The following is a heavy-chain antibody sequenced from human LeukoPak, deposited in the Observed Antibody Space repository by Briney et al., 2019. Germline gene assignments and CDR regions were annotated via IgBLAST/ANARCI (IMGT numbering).Heavy chain of an antibody. J-gene: IGHJ6*03. D-gene: IGHD5-18*01. CDR3: AKDGGVDTAMVRRDYYYYYMDV. Sequence: TGGSLRLSCAASGFTFDDYAMHWVRQAPGKGLEWVSLISWDGGSTYYADSVKGRFTISRDNSKNSLYLQMNSLRAEDTALYYCAKDGGVDTAMVRRDYYYYYMDVWGKGTTVTVSS. V-gene: IGHV3-43D*03. CDR1: GFTFDDYA. CDR2: ISWDGGST.